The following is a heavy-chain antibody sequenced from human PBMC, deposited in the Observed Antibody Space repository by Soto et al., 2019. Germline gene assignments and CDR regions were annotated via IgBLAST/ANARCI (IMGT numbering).Heavy chain of an antibody. J-gene: IGHJ6*02. D-gene: IGHD2-2*02. CDR3: ARDGPAAIFNYYYGMDV. Sequence: QVQLVQSGAEVKKPGSSVKVSCKASGGTFSSYAISWVRQAPGQGLEWMGGIIPIFGTANYAQKFQGRVTITAXXSXSXXYMELSSLRSEDTAVYYCARDGPAAIFNYYYGMDVWGQGTTVTVSS. V-gene: IGHV1-69*12. CDR2: IIPIFGTA. CDR1: GGTFSSYA.